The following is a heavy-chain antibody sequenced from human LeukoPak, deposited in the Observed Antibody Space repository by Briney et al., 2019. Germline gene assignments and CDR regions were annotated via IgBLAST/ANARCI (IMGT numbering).Heavy chain of an antibody. CDR2: ISGSGGST. CDR1: GFNFSNYA. D-gene: IGHD1-20*01. V-gene: IGHV3-23*01. J-gene: IGHJ4*02. CDR3: AKATNNWNDEGVDY. Sequence: GGSLRLSCAASGFNFSNYAMHWVRQAPGKGLEWVSGISGSGGSTYYADSVKGRFTISRDNSKSTLYLQMNSLRTEDTAVYYCAKATNNWNDEGVDYWGQGTLVTVSS.